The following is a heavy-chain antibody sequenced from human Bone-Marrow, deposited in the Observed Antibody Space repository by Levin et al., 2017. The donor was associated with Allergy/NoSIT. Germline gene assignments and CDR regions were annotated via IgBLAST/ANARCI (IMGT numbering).Heavy chain of an antibody. CDR3: ARVAAVQEPDDAFDI. J-gene: IGHJ3*02. V-gene: IGHV3-74*01. D-gene: IGHD6-13*01. CDR2: INSDGSST. CDR1: GFTFSSYW. Sequence: GGSLRLSCAASGFTFSSYWMHWVRQAPGKGLVWVSRINSDGSSTSYADSVKGRFTISRDNAKNTLYLQMNSLRAEDTAVYYCARVAAVQEPDDAFDIWGQGTMVTVSS.